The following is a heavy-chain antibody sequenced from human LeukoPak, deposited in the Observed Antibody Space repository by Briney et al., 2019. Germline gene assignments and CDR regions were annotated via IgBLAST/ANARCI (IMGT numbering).Heavy chain of an antibody. CDR1: GYTFTSYY. CDR3: ARSTTPVPDAYSSPGDY. CDR2: INPSGGST. V-gene: IGHV1-46*01. J-gene: IGHJ4*02. D-gene: IGHD6-13*01. Sequence: ASVNVSCKASGYTFTSYYMHWVRQAPGQGLEWMGIINPSGGSTSYAQKFQGRVTMTRDTSTSTVYMELSSLRSEDTAVYYCARSTTPVPDAYSSPGDYWGQGTLVTVSS.